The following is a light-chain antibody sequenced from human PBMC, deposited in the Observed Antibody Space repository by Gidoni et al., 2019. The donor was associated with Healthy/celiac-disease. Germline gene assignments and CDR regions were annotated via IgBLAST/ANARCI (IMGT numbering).Light chain of an antibody. CDR1: QSISSW. CDR3: QQYNSYSLYT. Sequence: DIQITQSPSTLSASVGDRVTITCRASQSISSWLAWYQQKPGKAPKLLIYKASSLESGVPSRFSGSGSGTEFTLTISSLQPDDFATYYCQQYNSYSLYTFXQXTKLEIK. CDR2: KAS. J-gene: IGKJ2*01. V-gene: IGKV1-5*03.